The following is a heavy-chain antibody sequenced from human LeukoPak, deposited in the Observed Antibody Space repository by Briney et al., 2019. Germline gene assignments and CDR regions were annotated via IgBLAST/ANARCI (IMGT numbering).Heavy chain of an antibody. J-gene: IGHJ5*02. CDR2: IIPIFGTA. CDR3: ARGYCSSTGCYRWFDP. D-gene: IGHD2-2*01. Sequence: SVKVSCKASGGTFSSYAISWVRQAPGQGLEWMGGIIPIFGTANYAQKFQGRVTITADESTSTAYMELSSLRSEDTAVYYCARGYCSSTGCYRWFDPWGQGTLVTVSS. V-gene: IGHV1-69*13. CDR1: GGTFSSYA.